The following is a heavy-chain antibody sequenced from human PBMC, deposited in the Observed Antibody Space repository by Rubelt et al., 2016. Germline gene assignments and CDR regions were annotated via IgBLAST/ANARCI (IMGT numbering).Heavy chain of an antibody. CDR1: GFTFSDFG. J-gene: IGHJ4*02. CDR3: SHTLDN. D-gene: IGHD2-2*02. Sequence: EVQLVESGGGLVKPGESLRLSCAASGFTFSDFGMNWVRQAPGKGLEWVSSISHTSTYIYYTDSVKGRFTISRDNAKNSLYLQMNNLRAEDTAVYYCSHTLDNWGQGTLVTVSS. V-gene: IGHV3-21*06. CDR2: ISHTSTYI.